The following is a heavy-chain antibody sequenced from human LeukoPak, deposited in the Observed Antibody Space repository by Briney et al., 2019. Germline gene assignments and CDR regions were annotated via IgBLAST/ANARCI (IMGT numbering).Heavy chain of an antibody. Sequence: GGSLRLSCAASGFTFSSYEMNRVRQAPGKGLEWVSYISSSGSTIYYADSVKGRFTISRDNAKNSLYLQMNSLRAEDTAVYYCARDLPLRPFDYWGQGTLVTVSS. J-gene: IGHJ4*02. CDR2: ISSSGSTI. CDR3: ARDLPLRPFDY. D-gene: IGHD4-17*01. CDR1: GFTFSSYE. V-gene: IGHV3-48*03.